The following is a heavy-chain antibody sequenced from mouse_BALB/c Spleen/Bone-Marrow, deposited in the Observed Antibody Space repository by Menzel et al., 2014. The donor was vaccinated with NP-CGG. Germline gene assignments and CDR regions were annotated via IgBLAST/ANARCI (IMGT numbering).Heavy chain of an antibody. CDR3: ASLYFYGSSYYTMDY. D-gene: IGHD1-1*01. Sequence: DVQLVESGGGLVKPGGSLKLSWAASGFTFSSYAMSWVRQTPEKRLEWDASISSGGSTYYPDSVKGRFTISRDKARNILYLKMSSLRSEDTAMYYCASLYFYGSSYYTMDYWGQGTSVTVSS. J-gene: IGHJ4*01. CDR1: GFTFSSYA. V-gene: IGHV5-6-5*01. CDR2: ISSGGST.